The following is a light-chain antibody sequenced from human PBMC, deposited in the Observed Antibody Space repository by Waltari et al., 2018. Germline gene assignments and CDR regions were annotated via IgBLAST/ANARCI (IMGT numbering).Light chain of an antibody. Sequence: YELTQPPSVSVAPGKTAKITCAGRDIRDTTVHWYQQKSGQAPVLVIYDDTVRPSGIPERISGSDTATLTIAGVEAGDEAVYCCQVWDASGDHPVFGGGTRLTVL. CDR2: DDT. CDR1: DIRDTT. V-gene: IGLV3-21*03. J-gene: IGLJ2*01. CDR3: QVWDASGDHPV.